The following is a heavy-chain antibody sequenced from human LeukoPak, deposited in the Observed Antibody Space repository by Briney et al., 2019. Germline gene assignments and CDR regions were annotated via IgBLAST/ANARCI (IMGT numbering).Heavy chain of an antibody. CDR2: IYHSGST. J-gene: IGHJ4*02. Sequence: SETLSLTCTVSGGSVSSGSYYWSWIRQPPGKGLDWIGYIYHSGSTNYNPSLESRVTISVDTSKTQISLKLRAVTAADTAVYYCARSRVWSDYWGYFDYWGQGTLVTVSS. D-gene: IGHD3-3*01. CDR1: GGSVSSGSYY. V-gene: IGHV4-61*01. CDR3: ARSRVWSDYWGYFDY.